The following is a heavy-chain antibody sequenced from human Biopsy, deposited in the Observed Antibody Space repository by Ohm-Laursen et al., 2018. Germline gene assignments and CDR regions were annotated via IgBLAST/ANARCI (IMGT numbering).Heavy chain of an antibody. J-gene: IGHJ4*02. V-gene: IGHV4-59*08. CDR3: ARHGSQGYCTGGSCVDY. CDR1: RDSISNYY. Sequence: SETLSLTCSVSRDSISNYYWTWIRQSPGKGLEWIGYIYYTGNTNYNPSLKSRVTISVDTSKNQFSLKLSSATAADTAVFYCARHGSQGYCTGGSCVDYWGQGALVTVSS. CDR2: IYYTGNT. D-gene: IGHD2-15*01.